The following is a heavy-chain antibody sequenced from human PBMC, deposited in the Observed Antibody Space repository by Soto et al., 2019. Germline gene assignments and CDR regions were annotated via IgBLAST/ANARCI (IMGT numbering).Heavy chain of an antibody. CDR1: GFTFDDDA. J-gene: IGHJ4*02. CDR3: VIAVAGSPDFDY. D-gene: IGHD6-19*01. Sequence: EVQLVESGGGLVEPGRSLRLSGSASGFTFDDDAMHWVRQAPGEGLEWVSGISWNSGSIGYADSGKGRFTISRDNAKNSLYLQMNSLGAEDTALYCCVIAVAGSPDFDYWGQGTLVTVSS. V-gene: IGHV3-9*01. CDR2: ISWNSGSI.